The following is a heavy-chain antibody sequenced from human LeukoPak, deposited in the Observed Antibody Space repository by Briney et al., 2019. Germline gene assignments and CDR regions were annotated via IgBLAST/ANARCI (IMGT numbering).Heavy chain of an antibody. CDR3: ARDLLTHDGYSGNSFDF. Sequence: PSETLSLTCTVSGGSISTYYWSWIRQPPGKGLEWIGYIDYSGSTNYNPSLKSRVTISVDTSKNQFSLKLSSVTAADTAVYYCARDLLTHDGYSGNSFDFWGQGTLVTVSS. J-gene: IGHJ4*02. CDR2: IDYSGST. CDR1: GGSISTYY. V-gene: IGHV4-59*01. D-gene: IGHD6-13*01.